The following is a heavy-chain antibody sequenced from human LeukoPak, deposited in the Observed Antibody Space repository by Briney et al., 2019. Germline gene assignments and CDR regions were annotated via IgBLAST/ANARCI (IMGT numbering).Heavy chain of an antibody. CDR1: GLSFSYCG. Sequence: PGGSLRLSCAASGLSFSYCGMHWVRQAPGKGLEWVAGISSNGAEIYYVDSVKGRFTISRDNSKNTVYLQMNSLRAEDTAVYYCARDLFPAEKYYYDSSGYYPFDYWGQGTLVTVSS. CDR2: ISSNGAEI. CDR3: ARDLFPAEKYYYDSSGYYPFDY. D-gene: IGHD3-22*01. J-gene: IGHJ4*02. V-gene: IGHV3-30*03.